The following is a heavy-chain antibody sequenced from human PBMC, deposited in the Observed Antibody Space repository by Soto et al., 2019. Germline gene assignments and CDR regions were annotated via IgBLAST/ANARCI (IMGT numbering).Heavy chain of an antibody. J-gene: IGHJ4*02. V-gene: IGHV3-23*01. CDR2: ISGGSGSA. D-gene: IGHD2-2*01. CDR1: GFTFSSCA. Sequence: GGSLRLSCAASGFTFSSCAMSWVRQAPGKGLEWVSAISGGSGSAYYADSVKGRFTISRDNSKNTLYLQMSSLRAEDTAMYYCAKDTEYQLLLLFDSWGQGTLVTVSS. CDR3: AKDTEYQLLLLFDS.